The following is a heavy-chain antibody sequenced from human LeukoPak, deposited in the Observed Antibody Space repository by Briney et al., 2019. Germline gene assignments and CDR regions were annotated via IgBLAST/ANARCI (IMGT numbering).Heavy chain of an antibody. Sequence: QPGGSLRLSCTASGFTFSSYAMSWVRQAPGKGLEWVSTIGGSGGVTYHADSVKGRFAISRDNAKNSLYLQMNSLRAEDTAVYYCARDKIAAAGTPYFDYWGQGTLVTVSS. CDR3: ARDKIAAAGTPYFDY. CDR2: IGGSGGVT. J-gene: IGHJ4*02. D-gene: IGHD6-13*01. V-gene: IGHV3-23*01. CDR1: GFTFSSYA.